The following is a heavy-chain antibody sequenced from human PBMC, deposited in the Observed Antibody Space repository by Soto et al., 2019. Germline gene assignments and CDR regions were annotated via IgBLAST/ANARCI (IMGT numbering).Heavy chain of an antibody. CDR2: INAGNGNT. Sequence: ASVKVSCKASGYTFTSHAMHWVRQAPGQRLEWMGWINAGNGNTKYSQKFQGRVTITRDTSASTAYMELSSLRSEDTAVYYCARDNRYYYGSGSYYNSYYYGMDVWGQGTTVTVS. J-gene: IGHJ6*02. CDR3: ARDNRYYYGSGSYYNSYYYGMDV. D-gene: IGHD3-10*01. V-gene: IGHV1-3*01. CDR1: GYTFTSHA.